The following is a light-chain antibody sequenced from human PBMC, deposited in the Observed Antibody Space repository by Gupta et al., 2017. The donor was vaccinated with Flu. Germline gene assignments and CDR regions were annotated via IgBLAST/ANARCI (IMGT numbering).Light chain of an antibody. CDR3: QVWDSSSNHWV. Sequence: GKTDRISCAGDNIGNKGVHWYRQKPGAAPVLVVFNDSNRPSRIPGRVSGSNARTTTTLTLSRVEAGDEADYYCQVWDSSSNHWVFGGGTKLTVL. V-gene: IGLV3-21*03. CDR1: NIGNKG. J-gene: IGLJ2*01. CDR2: NDS.